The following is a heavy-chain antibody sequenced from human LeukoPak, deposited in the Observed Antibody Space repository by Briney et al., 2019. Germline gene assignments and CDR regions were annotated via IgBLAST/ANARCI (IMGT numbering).Heavy chain of an antibody. CDR2: ISSSGSTI. D-gene: IGHD4/OR15-4a*01. V-gene: IGHV3-11*01. J-gene: IGHJ4*02. Sequence: VSYISSSGSTIYYADSVKDRFTISRDNAKNSLYLQMNSLRAEDTAVYYCARGTLYRARFDYWGQGTLVTVSS. CDR3: ARGTLYRARFDY.